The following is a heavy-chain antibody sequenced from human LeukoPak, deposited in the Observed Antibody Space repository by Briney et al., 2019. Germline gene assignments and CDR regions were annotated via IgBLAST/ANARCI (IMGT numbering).Heavy chain of an antibody. CDR3: ARGNGDYVVS. D-gene: IGHD2-8*02. Sequence: SETLSLTCTVSGGSISSYYWSWIRQPPGKGLEWIGYIYYSGSANYNPSLKSRVTISVDTSKNQFSLKLGSVTAADTAIYYCARGNGDYVVSWGQGTLVTVSS. V-gene: IGHV4-59*01. CDR1: GGSISSYY. CDR2: IYYSGSA. J-gene: IGHJ5*02.